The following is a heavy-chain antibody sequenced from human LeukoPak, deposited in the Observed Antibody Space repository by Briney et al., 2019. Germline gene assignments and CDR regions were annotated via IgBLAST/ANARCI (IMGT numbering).Heavy chain of an antibody. CDR2: IYYSGST. J-gene: IGHJ5*02. CDR3: ARGGAYCSSTSCYLSWFDP. CDR1: GGSISSGGYY. D-gene: IGHD2-2*01. V-gene: IGHV4-31*03. Sequence: SETLSLTCTVSGGSISSGGYYWSWIRQHQGKGLEWIGYIYYSGSTYYNPSLKSRVTISVDTSKNQFSLKLSSVTAADTALYYCARGGAYCSSTSCYLSWFDPWGQGTQVTVSS.